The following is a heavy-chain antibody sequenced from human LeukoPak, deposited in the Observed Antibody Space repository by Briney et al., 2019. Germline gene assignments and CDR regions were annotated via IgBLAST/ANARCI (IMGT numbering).Heavy chain of an antibody. J-gene: IGHJ4*02. Sequence: SETLSLTCTVSDGSISSYYWSWIRQPPGKGLEWIGYIYYSGSTNYNPSLKSRVTISVDTSKNQFSLKLSSVTAADTAVYYCARVMAARDVDYWGQGTLVTVSS. CDR3: ARVMAARDVDY. CDR1: DGSISSYY. D-gene: IGHD6-6*01. CDR2: IYYSGST. V-gene: IGHV4-59*01.